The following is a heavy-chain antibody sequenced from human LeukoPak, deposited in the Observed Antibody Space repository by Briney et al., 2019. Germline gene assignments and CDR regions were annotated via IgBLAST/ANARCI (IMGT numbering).Heavy chain of an antibody. D-gene: IGHD3-10*01. CDR2: IYYSGST. CDR1: GGSISSYY. J-gene: IGHJ4*02. V-gene: IGHV4-59*08. CDR3: ARQGARSGSYFDY. Sequence: SDTLSLPCTVSGGSISSYYWSWIRQPPGKGLEWIGYIYYSGSTNYNPSLKSRVTISGDTSKNQFSLKLSSVTGADTAVYYCARQGARSGSYFDYWGQGTLVTVSS.